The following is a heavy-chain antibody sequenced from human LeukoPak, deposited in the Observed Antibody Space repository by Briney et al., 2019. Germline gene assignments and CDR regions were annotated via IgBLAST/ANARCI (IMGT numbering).Heavy chain of an antibody. CDR2: ISSSSSYI. CDR3: ARLSWVYIYGFGNYYYYYMDV. Sequence: GGSLRLSCAASGFTFSSYSMNWVRQAPGKGLEWVSSISSSSSYIYYADSVKGRFTISRDNAKNSLYMEMNSLRAEDTAVYYCARLSWVYIYGFGNYYYYYMDVWGKGTTVTVSS. V-gene: IGHV3-21*01. D-gene: IGHD5-18*01. CDR1: GFTFSSYS. J-gene: IGHJ6*03.